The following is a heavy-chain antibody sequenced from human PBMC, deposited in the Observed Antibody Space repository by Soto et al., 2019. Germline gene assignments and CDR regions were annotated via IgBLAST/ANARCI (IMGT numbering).Heavy chain of an antibody. Sequence: QVPLVQSGAEVKKPGASVKVSCKAPGYTFTSYDLNWVRQATGQGLEGMGWMNPNSGNTGYAQKFQGRVTMTRNTSISTAYMELSSLRSEDTAVYYCARDSYSSSWYGVSYYYYYMDVWGKGTTVTVSS. CDR2: MNPNSGNT. J-gene: IGHJ6*03. D-gene: IGHD6-13*01. CDR1: GYTFTSYD. CDR3: ARDSYSSSWYGVSYYYYYMDV. V-gene: IGHV1-8*01.